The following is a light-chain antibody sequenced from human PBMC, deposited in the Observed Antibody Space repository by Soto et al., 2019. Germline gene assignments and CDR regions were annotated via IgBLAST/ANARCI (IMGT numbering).Light chain of an antibody. CDR2: AAS. V-gene: IGKV1-39*01. J-gene: IGKJ4*01. CDR3: QQIYSAPLT. Sequence: DIQMTQSPSSLSASVGDRVTITCRASQSITTYLNWYRQKPGKAPKLLIYAASSLQSGVPSRFSGSGSETEFTLSISSLQPEDFATYLCQQIYSAPLTFGGGTKVDSK. CDR1: QSITTY.